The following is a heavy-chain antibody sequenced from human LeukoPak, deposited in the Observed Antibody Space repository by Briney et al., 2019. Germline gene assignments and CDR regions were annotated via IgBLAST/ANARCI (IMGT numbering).Heavy chain of an antibody. CDR3: AREFLGFHP. V-gene: IGHV3-23*01. Sequence: GGSLRLSCEVSGVIFSSFAMNWVRQAPGKGLEWVSAISGTGGSTHYADSVRGRFSISRDNSKNTLYLQMNSLRAEDTALYYCAREFLGFHPWGQGTLVTVSS. D-gene: IGHD2/OR15-2a*01. CDR2: ISGTGGST. J-gene: IGHJ5*02. CDR1: GVIFSSFA.